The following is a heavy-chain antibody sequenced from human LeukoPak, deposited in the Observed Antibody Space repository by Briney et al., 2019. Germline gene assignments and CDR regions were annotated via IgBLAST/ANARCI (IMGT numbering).Heavy chain of an antibody. CDR3: ARDAVTTFDYYYMDV. CDR1: GGSISSSNW. J-gene: IGHJ6*03. CDR2: IYHSGST. V-gene: IGHV4-4*02. Sequence: SETLSLTCAVSGGSISSSNWWSWVRQPPGKGLEWIGEIYHSGSTNYNPSLKSRVTISVDKSKNQFSLKLSSVTAADTAVYYCARDAVTTFDYYYMDVWGKGTTVTISS. D-gene: IGHD4-11*01.